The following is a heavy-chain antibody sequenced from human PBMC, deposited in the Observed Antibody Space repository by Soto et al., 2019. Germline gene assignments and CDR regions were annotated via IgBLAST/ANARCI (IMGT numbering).Heavy chain of an antibody. CDR3: ARGRDEYKLGNV. CDR1: VGSLSDYY. V-gene: IGHV4-34*01. J-gene: IGHJ6*02. Sequence: QVQLQQWGAGLLKPSETLSLTCAVSVGSLSDYYWPWIRQSPGKGLEWIGEIHPSGSTYYNPSLRSRVTISVDTSKNQFSLKLTSLTAADTAIYYCARGRDEYKLGNVWGHGTTVTVSS. CDR2: IHPSGST. D-gene: IGHD1-1*01.